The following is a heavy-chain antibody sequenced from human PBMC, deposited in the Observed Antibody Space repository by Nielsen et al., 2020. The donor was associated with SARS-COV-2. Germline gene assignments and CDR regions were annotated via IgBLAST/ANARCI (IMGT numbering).Heavy chain of an antibody. CDR1: GGSISSVGYS. J-gene: IGHJ3*02. V-gene: IGHV4-30-2*01. CDR3: ARGGRITFGGADDAFDI. Sequence: LQSLSLTCAVSGGSISSVGYSWSWIRQPPGKGLEWIGYIYHSGRTYYNPSLKSRVTISVDRSKNQFSLKLSSVTAADTAVYYCARGGRITFGGADDAFDIWGQGTMVTVSS. CDR2: IYHSGRT. D-gene: IGHD3-16*01.